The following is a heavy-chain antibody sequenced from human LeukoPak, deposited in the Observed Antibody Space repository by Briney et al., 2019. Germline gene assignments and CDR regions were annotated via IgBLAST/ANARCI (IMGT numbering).Heavy chain of an antibody. CDR2: ISSSSSYI. CDR1: GFTFSSYS. Sequence: PGGSLRLSCAASGFTFSSYSMTWVRQAPGKGLEWVSSISSSSSYIYYADSVKGRFTISRDNAKNSLYLQMNSLRAEDTAVYYCARDKVGATSIFDYWGQGTLVTVSS. CDR3: ARDKVGATSIFDY. J-gene: IGHJ4*02. D-gene: IGHD1-26*01. V-gene: IGHV3-21*01.